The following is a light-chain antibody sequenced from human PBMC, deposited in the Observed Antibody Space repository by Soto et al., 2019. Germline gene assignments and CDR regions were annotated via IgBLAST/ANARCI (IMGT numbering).Light chain of an antibody. CDR2: RAS. V-gene: IGKV3-15*01. CDR1: QSVARD. J-gene: IGKJ1*01. CDR3: QQYNDWPRT. Sequence: EIVLTQSPGTLSLSPGETATLSCRASQSVARDLTWYQHKPGQAPRLLISRASTRDTDIPARFSGSGSGTEFTLTISSLQSEDLAVYYCQQYNDWPRTFGQGTKVDSK.